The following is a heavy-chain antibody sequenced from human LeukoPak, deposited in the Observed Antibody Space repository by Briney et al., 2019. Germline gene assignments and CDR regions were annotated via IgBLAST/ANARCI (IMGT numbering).Heavy chain of an antibody. J-gene: IGHJ3*02. V-gene: IGHV3-43*02. D-gene: IGHD6-19*01. CDR2: ISGDGGST. Sequence: PGGSLRLSCAASGFTFDDYAMHWVRQAPGKGLEWVSLISGDGGSTYYADSVKGRFTISRDNSKNSLYLQMNSLRTEDTALYYCANEGIAVAGGAFDIWGQGTMVTVSS. CDR3: ANEGIAVAGGAFDI. CDR1: GFTFDDYA.